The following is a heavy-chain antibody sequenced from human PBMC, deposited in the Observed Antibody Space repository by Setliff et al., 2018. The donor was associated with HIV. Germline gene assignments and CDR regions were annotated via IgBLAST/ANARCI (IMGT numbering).Heavy chain of an antibody. CDR1: GYSISSTYY. CDR3: ARHFELSSGASGYYGDY. CDR2: LFHIGSA. D-gene: IGHD3-22*01. V-gene: IGHV4-38-2*02. J-gene: IGHJ4*02. Sequence: PSETLSLTCTVSGYSISSTYYWGWIRQPPGKGLEWIGTLFHIGSAYYNPSLKSRVTISVDTSKKQFSLKLRSVTAADTAVYYCARHFELSSGASGYYGDYWGQGTLVTVSS.